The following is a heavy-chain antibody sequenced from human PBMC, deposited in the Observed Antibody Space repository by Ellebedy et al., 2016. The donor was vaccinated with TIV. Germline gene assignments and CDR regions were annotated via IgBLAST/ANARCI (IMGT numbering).Heavy chain of an antibody. J-gene: IGHJ6*02. CDR3: AGYCTRTSCYRGTYYGMDV. CDR1: GFTFSNYW. Sequence: GESLKISCAASGFTFSNYWTHWVRQAPGKGLVWVSRVNRDGTSPNYADSVKGRFTISRDNAKNTLYLQMNSLRAEDTAVYYCAGYCTRTSCYRGTYYGMDVWGQGTTVTVSS. V-gene: IGHV3-74*01. CDR2: VNRDGTSP. D-gene: IGHD2-2*02.